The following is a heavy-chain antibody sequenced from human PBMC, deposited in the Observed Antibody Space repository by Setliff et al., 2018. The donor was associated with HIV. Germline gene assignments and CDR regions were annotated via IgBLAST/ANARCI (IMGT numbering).Heavy chain of an antibody. CDR1: GGSINSTSYY. CDR2: IYHTGST. D-gene: IGHD6-6*01. CDR3: VRVRAARRGWFDP. J-gene: IGHJ5*02. V-gene: IGHV4-39*07. Sequence: PSETLSLTCTVSGGSINSTSYYWGWIRQPPGNGLEWIGSIYHTGSTYYKPSLKSRVTISVDTSKNQFSLKVRPVTAADTAVYYCVRVRAARRGWFDPWGQGTLVTVSS.